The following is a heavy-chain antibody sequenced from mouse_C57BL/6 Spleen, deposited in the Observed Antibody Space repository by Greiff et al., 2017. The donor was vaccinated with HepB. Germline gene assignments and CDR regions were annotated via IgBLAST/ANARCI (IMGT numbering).Heavy chain of an antibody. V-gene: IGHV1-82*01. CDR3: ARAGSDYFDY. CDR2: IYPGDGDT. CDR1: GYAFSSSW. Sequence: QVQLQQSGPELVKPGASVKISCKASGYAFSSSWMNWVKQRPGTGLEWIGRIYPGDGDTNYNGKFKGKATLTADKSSSTAYMQLSSLTSEDSAVYFCARAGSDYFDYWGLGTTLTVSS. J-gene: IGHJ2*01. D-gene: IGHD1-3*01.